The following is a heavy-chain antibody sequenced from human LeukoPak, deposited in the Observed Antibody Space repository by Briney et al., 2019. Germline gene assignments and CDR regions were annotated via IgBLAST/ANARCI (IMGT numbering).Heavy chain of an antibody. CDR2: ISAYNGNT. Sequence: GASVKVSCKASGYTFTSYGIGWVRQAPGQGLEWMGWISAYNGNTNYAQKLQGRVTMTTDTSTSTAYMELRSLRSDDTAVYYCARDRSSGWYEYYYYYGMDVWGKGTTVTVSS. CDR1: GYTFTSYG. D-gene: IGHD6-19*01. J-gene: IGHJ6*04. V-gene: IGHV1-18*04. CDR3: ARDRSSGWYEYYYYYGMDV.